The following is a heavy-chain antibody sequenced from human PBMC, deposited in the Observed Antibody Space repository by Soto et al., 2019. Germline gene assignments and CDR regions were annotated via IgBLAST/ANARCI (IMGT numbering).Heavy chain of an antibody. D-gene: IGHD3-9*01. J-gene: IGHJ4*02. CDR3: ARDEGYDILTVYYSPQRFDY. V-gene: IGHV3-7*01. CDR2: IKQDGSEK. Sequence: GGSLRLSCVVSGFTFSRYWMSWVRQAPGKGLEWVANIKQDGSEKYYVDSVEGRFTISRDNAKNSLYLQMNSLRAEDTAVYYCARDEGYDILTVYYSPQRFDYWGQGTLVTVSS. CDR1: GFTFSRYW.